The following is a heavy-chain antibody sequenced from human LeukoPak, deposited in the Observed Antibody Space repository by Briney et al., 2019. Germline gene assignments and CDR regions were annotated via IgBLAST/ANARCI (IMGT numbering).Heavy chain of an antibody. CDR3: ARERFVGGVPAAIGY. Sequence: ASVKVSCKASGYTFTSNYMHWVRQAPGQGLEWMGRINPNSGGTNYAQKFQGRVAMTRDTSISTAYMELSRLRSDDTAVYYCARERFVGGVPAAIGYWGQGTLVTVSS. J-gene: IGHJ4*02. V-gene: IGHV1-2*06. D-gene: IGHD2-2*01. CDR2: INPNSGGT. CDR1: GYTFTSNY.